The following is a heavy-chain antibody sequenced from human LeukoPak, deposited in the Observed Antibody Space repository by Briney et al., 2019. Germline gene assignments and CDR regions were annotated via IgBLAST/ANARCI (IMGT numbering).Heavy chain of an antibody. D-gene: IGHD1-1*01. J-gene: IGHJ3*02. Sequence: GGSLRLSCAASGFTFTTNAMSWVRQAPGKGLEWVSAVSGSGGDTYYAGSVKGRFTVSRDNSKNTLYLQMNSLRAEDTAVYFCAKELIIQPTGTVAFDIWGQGTMVTVSS. CDR3: AKELIIQPTGTVAFDI. CDR1: GFTFTTNA. CDR2: VSGSGGDT. V-gene: IGHV3-23*01.